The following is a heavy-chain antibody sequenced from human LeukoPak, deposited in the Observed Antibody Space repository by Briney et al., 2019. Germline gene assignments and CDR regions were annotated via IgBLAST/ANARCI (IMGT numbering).Heavy chain of an antibody. CDR1: GFTFSSYG. Sequence: GGSLRLSCVPSGFTFSSYGMHWVRQTPGKGLEWVAFIRYDGSDKYYADSVKGRFTISRDNSKNTLYLQMNSLRAEDTAVYYCATAGGQLIHGFGYFEYWGQGTLVTVSS. J-gene: IGHJ4*02. V-gene: IGHV3-30*02. CDR2: IRYDGSDK. D-gene: IGHD1-1*01. CDR3: ATAGGQLIHGFGYFEY.